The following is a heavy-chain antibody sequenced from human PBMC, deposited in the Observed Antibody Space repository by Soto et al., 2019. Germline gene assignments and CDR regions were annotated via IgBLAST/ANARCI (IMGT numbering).Heavy chain of an antibody. D-gene: IGHD4-17*01. CDR3: AKGPTVRNYYYGMDV. J-gene: IGHJ6*02. CDR2: ISGSGGST. CDR1: GFTFSSYA. Sequence: AGGSLRLSCAASGFTFSSYAMSWVRQAPGKGLEWVSAISGSGGSTYYADSVKGRFTISRDNSKNTLYLQMNSLRAEDTAVYYCAKGPTVRNYYYGMDVWGQGATVTVSS. V-gene: IGHV3-23*01.